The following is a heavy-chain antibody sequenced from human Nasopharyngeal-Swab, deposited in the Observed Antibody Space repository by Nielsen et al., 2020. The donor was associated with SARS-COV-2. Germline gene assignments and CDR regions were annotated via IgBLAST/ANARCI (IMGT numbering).Heavy chain of an antibody. Sequence: GGSLRLSCVASGFNFSSYCMNWVRQVPGKGLVWVSRISGDGSATSYADSGQGRFTISRDNARNTVLLQMDSLREEDTAVYYCEGIWSSSDAFDNWGQGTMVTVSS. CDR3: EGIWSSSDAFDN. CDR1: GFNFSSYC. J-gene: IGHJ3*02. V-gene: IGHV3-74*01. CDR2: ISGDGSAT. D-gene: IGHD2-15*01.